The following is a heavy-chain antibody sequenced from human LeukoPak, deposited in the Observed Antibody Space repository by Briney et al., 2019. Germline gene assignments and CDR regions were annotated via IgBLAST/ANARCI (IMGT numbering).Heavy chain of an antibody. J-gene: IGHJ4*02. CDR1: GYSISSGYY. V-gene: IGHV4-38-2*02. CDR2: IFYSGST. CDR3: AREAFSSGYYADY. Sequence: SGTLSLTCAVSGYSISSGYYWGWIRQPPGKGLEWIGSIFYSGSTYYNPSLKSRVTMSVDTSKNQISLKLSSVTAADTAVYYCAREAFSSGYYADYWGQGTLVTVSS. D-gene: IGHD3-22*01.